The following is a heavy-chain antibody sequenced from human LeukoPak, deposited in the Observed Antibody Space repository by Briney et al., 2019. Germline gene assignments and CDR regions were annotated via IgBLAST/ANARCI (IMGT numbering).Heavy chain of an antibody. J-gene: IGHJ6*04. V-gene: IGHV3-33*03. CDR3: AELGITMIGGV. Sequence: GGSLRLSCAASGFTFSSYGMHWVRQAPGKGLEWVAVISYDGSKKYYADSVKGRFTISRDNAKNSLYLQMNSLRAEDTAVYYCAELGITMIGGVWGKGTTVTISS. D-gene: IGHD3-10*02. CDR1: GFTFSSYG. CDR2: ISYDGSKK.